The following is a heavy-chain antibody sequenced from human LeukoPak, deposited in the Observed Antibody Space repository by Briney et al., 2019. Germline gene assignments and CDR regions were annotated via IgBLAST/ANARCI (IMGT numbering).Heavy chain of an antibody. J-gene: IGHJ4*02. CDR2: ISYDGRNK. CDR1: GFTFNNYG. D-gene: IGHD2-2*01. Sequence: QPGGSLRLSCAASGFTFNNYGMHWVRQAPGKGLEWVAVISYDGRNKHYPDSVKGRFTISRDISTDTLWLQMDGLRTEDTAVYYCAKGPLRGTAAAIDYWGQGTLVTVSS. V-gene: IGHV3-30*18. CDR3: AKGPLRGTAAAIDY.